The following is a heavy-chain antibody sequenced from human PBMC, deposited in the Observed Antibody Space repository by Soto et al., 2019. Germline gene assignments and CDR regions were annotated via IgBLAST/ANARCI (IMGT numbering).Heavy chain of an antibody. Sequence: TLSLTCTVSGGSISSGGYYWSWIRQHPGKGLEWIGYIYYSGSTYYNPSLKSRVTISVDTSKNQFSLKLSSVTAADTAVYYCARLSLRDSWFDPWGQGTLVTVSS. J-gene: IGHJ5*02. V-gene: IGHV4-31*03. D-gene: IGHD3-22*01. CDR1: GGSISSGGYY. CDR2: IYYSGST. CDR3: ARLSLRDSWFDP.